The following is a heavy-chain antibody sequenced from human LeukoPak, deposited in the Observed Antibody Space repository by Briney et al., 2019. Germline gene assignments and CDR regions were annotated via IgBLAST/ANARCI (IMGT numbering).Heavy chain of an antibody. CDR2: IYTSGST. V-gene: IGHV4-61*09. D-gene: IGHD3-16*01. J-gene: IGHJ6*03. Sequence: SQTLSLTCTVSGGSISSGSYYWSWIRQPAGKGLEWIGHIYTSGSTNYNPSLKSRVTISVDTSKNQFSLKLSSVSAAGTAVYYCARETSQKGAHYMDVWGKGTRSPSP. CDR3: ARETSQKGAHYMDV. CDR1: GGSISSGSYY.